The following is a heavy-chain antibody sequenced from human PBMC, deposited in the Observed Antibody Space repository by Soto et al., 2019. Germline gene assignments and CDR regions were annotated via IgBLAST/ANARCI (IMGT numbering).Heavy chain of an antibody. Sequence: GGSLRLSCAASGFTFSSYAMTWVRQAPGKGLEWVSGISGSGVTTSYADSVKGRFTVSRDNAKNSLYLQMNSLRAGDTAVYYCARDQPGYSYGYGLGYWGQGTLVTVSS. D-gene: IGHD5-18*01. J-gene: IGHJ4*02. CDR1: GFTFSSYA. CDR3: ARDQPGYSYGYGLGY. CDR2: ISGSGVTT. V-gene: IGHV3-23*01.